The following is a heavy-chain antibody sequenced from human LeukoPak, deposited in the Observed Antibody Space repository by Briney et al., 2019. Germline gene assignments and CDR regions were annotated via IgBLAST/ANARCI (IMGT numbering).Heavy chain of an antibody. J-gene: IGHJ4*02. V-gene: IGHV3-21*01. D-gene: IGHD3-9*01. Sequence: GGSLRLSCAASGFTFSSFAINWVRQAPGKGLEWVSSISSSSSYIYYADSVKGRFTISRDNAKNSLYLQMNSLRAEDTAVYYCAREGYDILTGRNWGQGTLVTVSS. CDR1: GFTFSSFA. CDR3: AREGYDILTGRN. CDR2: ISSSSSYI.